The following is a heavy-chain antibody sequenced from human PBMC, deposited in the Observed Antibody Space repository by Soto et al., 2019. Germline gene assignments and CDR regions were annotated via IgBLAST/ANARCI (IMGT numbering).Heavy chain of an antibody. CDR2: INPNGGGT. Sequence: ASVKVSCKASGYTFTGYYMHWVRQAPGQGLEWMGWINPNGGGTNYAQKFQGRVTMTRDTSISTAYMELSRLRSDDTAVYYCARVRYCSSTSCYPGYYYYGMDVWGQGTTVTVSS. D-gene: IGHD2-2*01. CDR3: ARVRYCSSTSCYPGYYYYGMDV. V-gene: IGHV1-2*02. CDR1: GYTFTGYY. J-gene: IGHJ6*02.